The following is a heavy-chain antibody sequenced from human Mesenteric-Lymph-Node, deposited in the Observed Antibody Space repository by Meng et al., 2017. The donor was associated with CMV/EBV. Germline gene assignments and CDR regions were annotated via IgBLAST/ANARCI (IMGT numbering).Heavy chain of an antibody. D-gene: IGHD3-3*01. J-gene: IGHJ6*02. Sequence: GESLKISCEASGFTFSRFAMNWVRLAPGKGLEWVSSISGSDSNIYYADSVKGRFTISRDNAKNSLYLQMNSLRAEDTAVYYCASEGLPRYDFWSGYYTEYGMDVWGQGTTVTVSS. CDR3: ASEGLPRYDFWSGYYTEYGMDV. V-gene: IGHV3-21*01. CDR2: ISGSDSNI. CDR1: GFTFSRFA.